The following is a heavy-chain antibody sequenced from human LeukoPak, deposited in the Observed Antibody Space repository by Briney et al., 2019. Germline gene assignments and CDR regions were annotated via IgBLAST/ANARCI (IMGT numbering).Heavy chain of an antibody. D-gene: IGHD4-17*01. Sequence: ASVKVSFKASGYPFNIYDINWVRQAPGPGLGWMGWMNPHSGKTGYAQNFQGRVTMTRDTSISTAYMELSSLRSEDTAVYYCARLSAHYGDYKVDPWGQGTLVTVSS. V-gene: IGHV1-8*01. CDR1: GYPFNIYD. CDR3: ARLSAHYGDYKVDP. CDR2: MNPHSGKT. J-gene: IGHJ5*02.